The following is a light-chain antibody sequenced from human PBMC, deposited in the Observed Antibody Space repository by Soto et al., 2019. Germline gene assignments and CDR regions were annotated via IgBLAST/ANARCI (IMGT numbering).Light chain of an antibody. J-gene: IGKJ3*01. Sequence: DIQMTQSPSSLSASVGDSVTFTCRASQGIRNYLAWYQQKPGRVPKLLIYAASTLESGVPSRFSGSGSGTDFTLTISTLQPEDVATYYCQQYKSASFTFGPGTKVDIK. CDR1: QGIRNY. V-gene: IGKV1-27*01. CDR3: QQYKSASFT. CDR2: AAS.